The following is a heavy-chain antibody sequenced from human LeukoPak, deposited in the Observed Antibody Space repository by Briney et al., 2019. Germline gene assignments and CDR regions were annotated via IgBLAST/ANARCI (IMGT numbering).Heavy chain of an antibody. V-gene: IGHV3-30*04. J-gene: IGHJ4*02. D-gene: IGHD5-18*01. CDR2: ISYDGSNK. CDR3: AKDDRIQTRRYSYYY. Sequence: GRSLRLSCVASGFTFSSYTIHWVRQAPGKGLEWVAVISYDGSNKYYADSVKGRFTISRDNSKNTLYLQMNSLRAEDTAVYYCAKDDRIQTRRYSYYYWGQGTLVTVSS. CDR1: GFTFSSYT.